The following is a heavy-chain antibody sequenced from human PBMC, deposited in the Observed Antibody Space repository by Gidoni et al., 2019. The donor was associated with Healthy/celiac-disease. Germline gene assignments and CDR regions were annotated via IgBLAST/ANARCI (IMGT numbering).Heavy chain of an antibody. CDR3: ARVGSSWPNWFDP. CDR2: IIPIFGTA. V-gene: IGHV1-69*01. D-gene: IGHD6-13*01. J-gene: IGHJ5*02. CDR1: GGTFSSYA. Sequence: QVQLVQSGAAVKKPGSSVKVSCKASGGTFSSYAIRWVRQAPGQGLECMGGIIPIFGTANYEQKFQGRVTITADESTSTAYMELSSLRSEDTAVYYCARVGSSWPNWFDPWGQGTLVTVSS.